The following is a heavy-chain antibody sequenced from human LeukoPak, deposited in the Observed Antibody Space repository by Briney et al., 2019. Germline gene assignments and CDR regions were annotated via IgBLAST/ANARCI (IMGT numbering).Heavy chain of an antibody. J-gene: IGHJ4*02. V-gene: IGHV3-7*01. CDR2: IKQDGSDK. CDR3: AKDISGGDCPDY. Sequence: GGSLRLSCAASGFTFSSYWMSWVRQAPGKGLEWVANIKQDGSDKYYADSVKGRFTISRDNSKNTLYLQMNSLRAEDTAVYYCAKDISGGDCPDYWGQGTLVTVSS. D-gene: IGHD2-21*02. CDR1: GFTFSSYW.